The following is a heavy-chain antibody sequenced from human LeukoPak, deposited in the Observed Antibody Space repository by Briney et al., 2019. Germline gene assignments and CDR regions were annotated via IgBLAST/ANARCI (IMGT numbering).Heavy chain of an antibody. J-gene: IGHJ4*02. D-gene: IGHD3-22*01. CDR1: GFTFGDYA. CDR2: IRSKAYGGTT. CDR3: TRSYYYDGSGYYVHFDY. V-gene: IGHV3-49*03. Sequence: PGRSLRLSCTASGFTFGDYAMSWFRQAPGKGLEWVGFIRSKAYGGTTEYAASVKGRFTISRDDSKSIAYLQMNSLKTEDTAVYYCTRSYYYDGSGYYVHFDYWGQGTLVTVSS.